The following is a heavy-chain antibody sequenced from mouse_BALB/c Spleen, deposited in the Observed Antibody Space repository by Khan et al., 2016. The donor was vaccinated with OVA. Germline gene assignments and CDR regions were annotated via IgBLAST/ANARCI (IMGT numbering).Heavy chain of an antibody. J-gene: IGHJ2*01. CDR3: PRNRGYYGHNPFFVY. CDR2: ISSGGTYT. D-gene: IGHD1-1*01. CDR1: GFSFSSYS. Sequence: EVELVESGGGLVRPGGSLKLSCAASGFSFSSYSMSWVRQTPEKRLEWVATISSGGTYTYYPDSVKGRFTISTDNAKNTLYMQMSSLKSEYSAVYYLPRNRGYYGHNPFFVYRGPGTTL. V-gene: IGHV5-6-4*01.